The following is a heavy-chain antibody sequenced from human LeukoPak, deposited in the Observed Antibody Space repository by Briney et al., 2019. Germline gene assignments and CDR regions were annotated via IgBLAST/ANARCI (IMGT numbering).Heavy chain of an antibody. J-gene: IGHJ4*02. V-gene: IGHV4-31*03. CDR1: GYSISSGYY. Sequence: SETLSLTCTVSGYSISSGYYWSWIRPHPGKGLEWIGYIYYSGSTYYNPSLKSRVTISVDTSKNQFSLKLSSVTAADTAVYYCARGGRLEPDYYDSSDNFDYWGQGTLVTVSS. CDR2: IYYSGST. D-gene: IGHD3-22*01. CDR3: ARGGRLEPDYYDSSDNFDY.